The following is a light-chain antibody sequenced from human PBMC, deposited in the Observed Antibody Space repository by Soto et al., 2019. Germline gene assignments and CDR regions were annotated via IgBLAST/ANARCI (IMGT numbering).Light chain of an antibody. J-gene: IGKJ4*01. CDR3: MQGKHWPPLT. Sequence: DVVMTQSPLSLPVTLGQPASISCRSSQSLVYSDGNTYLNWFQQRPGQSPRRLIYKVSNRDSGVPDRFSGSGSGTDFTLKISRVEAADVGVYYCMQGKHWPPLTLGGGTKVDIK. V-gene: IGKV2-30*01. CDR1: QSLVYSDGNTY. CDR2: KVS.